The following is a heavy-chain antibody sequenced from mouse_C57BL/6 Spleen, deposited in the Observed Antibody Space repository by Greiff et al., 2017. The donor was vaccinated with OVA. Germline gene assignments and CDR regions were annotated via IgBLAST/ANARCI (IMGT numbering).Heavy chain of an antibody. CDR3: ARGEAAQATYYFDY. CDR2: IDPSDSYT. V-gene: IGHV1-50*01. J-gene: IGHJ2*01. CDR1: GYTFTSYW. Sequence: QVQLQQPGAEPVKPGASVKLSCKASGYTFTSYWMQWVKQRPGQGLEWIGEIDPSDSYTNYNQKFKGKATLTVDTSSSTAYMQLSSLTSEDSAVYYCARGEAAQATYYFDYWGQGTTLTVSS. D-gene: IGHD3-2*02.